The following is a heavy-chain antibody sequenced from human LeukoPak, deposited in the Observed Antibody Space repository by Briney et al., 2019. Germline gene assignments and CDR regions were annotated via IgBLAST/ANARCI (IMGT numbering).Heavy chain of an antibody. Sequence: PSQTLSLTCTVSGGSISSGSYYWSWIRQPAGKGLESIGRIYSTGSTNYNPSLKSRVTISVDTSENQFSLKLSSVTAADTALYYCARDGPSSGTYSSSWYFDLWGRGTLVTVSS. CDR1: GGSISSGSYY. D-gene: IGHD1-26*01. CDR2: IYSTGST. CDR3: ARDGPSSGTYSSSWYFDL. V-gene: IGHV4-61*02. J-gene: IGHJ2*01.